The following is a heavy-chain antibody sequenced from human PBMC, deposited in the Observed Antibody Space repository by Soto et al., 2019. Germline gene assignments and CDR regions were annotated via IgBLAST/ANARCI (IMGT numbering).Heavy chain of an antibody. D-gene: IGHD6-13*01. CDR1: GYTFTGYY. Sequence: ASVKVTCKASGYTFTGYYMHWVRQAPGQGLEWMGWINPNSGGTNYAQKFQGRVTMTRDTSISTAYMDLSRLRSDDTAVYYCARARPPEGIAAAGTRWFDPWGQGTLVTVSA. CDR2: INPNSGGT. CDR3: ARARPPEGIAAAGTRWFDP. V-gene: IGHV1-2*02. J-gene: IGHJ5*02.